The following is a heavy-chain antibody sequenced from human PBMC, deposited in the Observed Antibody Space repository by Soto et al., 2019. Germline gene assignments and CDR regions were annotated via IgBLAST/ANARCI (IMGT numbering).Heavy chain of an antibody. CDR1: GGTFSSYA. J-gene: IGHJ6*02. CDR2: IIPIFGTA. V-gene: IGHV1-69*13. D-gene: IGHD6-19*01. Sequence: ASVKVSCKASGGTFSSYAISWVRQAPGQGLEWMGGIIPIFGTANYAQKFQGRVTITADESTSTAYMELSSLRSEERAVYYCVSSPRTYSSGWPDYYYYGMDDWGQGTTVTVSS. CDR3: VSSPRTYSSGWPDYYYYGMDD.